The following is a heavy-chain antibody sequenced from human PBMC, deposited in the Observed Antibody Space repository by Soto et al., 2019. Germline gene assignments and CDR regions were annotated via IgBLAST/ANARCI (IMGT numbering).Heavy chain of an antibody. CDR2: INGSGART. D-gene: IGHD6-25*01. V-gene: IGHV3-23*01. CDR3: AKALHASAYDY. Sequence: EVQLLESGGGLVQAGGSLRLSCAASGFTFSTYTMSWVRQAPGKGLEWVSDINGSGARTYYADSVKGRFTISRDNSKNTLYLQMNSLRAEDTALYFCAKALHASAYDYWGLGTLVTVS. J-gene: IGHJ4*02. CDR1: GFTFSTYT.